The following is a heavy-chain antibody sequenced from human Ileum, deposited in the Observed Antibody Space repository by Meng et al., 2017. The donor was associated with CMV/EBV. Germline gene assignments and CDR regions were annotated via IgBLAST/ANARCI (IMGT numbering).Heavy chain of an antibody. D-gene: IGHD4-11*01. CDR1: GFTFSNYW. CDR2: IKKDGSKK. CDR3: SRDPYIKAFDI. Sequence: GESLKISCVASGFTFSNYWMTWLRQAPGRGLELVAHIKKDGSKKDYVDSVKGRFTITRDNNKNSLYLQMNSLRGEDTAVYYCSRDPYIKAFDIWGQGTVVTVSS. V-gene: IGHV3-7*01. J-gene: IGHJ3*02.